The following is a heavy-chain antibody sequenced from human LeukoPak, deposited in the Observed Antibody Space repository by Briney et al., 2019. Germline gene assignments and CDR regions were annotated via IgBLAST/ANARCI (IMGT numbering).Heavy chain of an antibody. V-gene: IGHV3-30*04. Sequence: GGSLRLSCAASGFIFGDYAMHWVRQAPGKGLEWVAAIAFDDTDRYYIDSVKGRFTISRDDSKNTLYLQMTSLRAEDTAVYYCTSSEDYGDYWGQGTLVTVSS. CDR2: IAFDDTDR. J-gene: IGHJ4*02. CDR1: GFIFGDYA. CDR3: TSSEDYGDY.